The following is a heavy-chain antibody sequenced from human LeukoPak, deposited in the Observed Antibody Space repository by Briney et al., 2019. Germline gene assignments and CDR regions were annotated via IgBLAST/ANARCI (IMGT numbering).Heavy chain of an antibody. CDR3: ASRVVPAANYFDY. CDR1: GGSFSGYY. Sequence: SETLPLTCAVYGGSFSGYYWSWIRQPPGKGLEWIGEINHSGSTNYNPSLKSRVTISVDTSKNQFSLKLSSVTAADTAVYYCASRVVPAANYFDYWGQGILVTVSS. V-gene: IGHV4-34*01. D-gene: IGHD2-2*01. CDR2: INHSGST. J-gene: IGHJ4*02.